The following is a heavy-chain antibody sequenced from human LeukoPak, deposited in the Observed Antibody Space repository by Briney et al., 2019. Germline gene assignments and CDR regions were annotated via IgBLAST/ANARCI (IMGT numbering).Heavy chain of an antibody. CDR1: GFTLSSKV. CDR2: IIRDGTGT. CDR3: AKDISLGIPRYLFDQ. J-gene: IGHJ5*02. V-gene: IGHV3-74*01. D-gene: IGHD3-16*01. Sequence: SGGSLRLSCAASGFTLSSKVMHWVRQAPGTGLVWVSRIIRDGTGTDYADSVKGRFTISRDIATNTLYLQMNSLRAEDTGRYFCAKDISLGIPRYLFDQWGQGTLVTVLS.